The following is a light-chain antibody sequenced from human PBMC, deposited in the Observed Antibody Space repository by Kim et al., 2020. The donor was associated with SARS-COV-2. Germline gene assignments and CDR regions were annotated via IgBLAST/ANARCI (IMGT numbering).Light chain of an antibody. CDR3: ASRDDTLGAWV. V-gene: IGLV1-47*01. CDR2: TND. Sequence: QRVTISGSGRDSDIGSTYVNWYQLLPGTAPKLLIHTNDQRPSGVPDRFSGSKSGTSASLAISGLRSEDEADYYCASRDDTLGAWVFGGGTKLTVL. CDR1: DSDIGSTY. J-gene: IGLJ3*02.